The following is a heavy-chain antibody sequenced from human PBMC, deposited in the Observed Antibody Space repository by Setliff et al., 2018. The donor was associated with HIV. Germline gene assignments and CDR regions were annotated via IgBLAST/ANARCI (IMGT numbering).Heavy chain of an antibody. J-gene: IGHJ4*02. CDR3: AKLSSSRYFLGAFDS. V-gene: IGHV4-61*09. CDR1: GDSLDSDSYF. D-gene: IGHD6-25*01. CDR2: IHSSGGTT. Sequence: PSETLSLTCTVFGDSLDSDSYFWTWIRQPAGKGLEWVGHIHSSGGTTNYNPSLKSRVTLSLDKSNNRFSLSLSSATATDTAVYYCAKLSSSRYFLGAFDSWGQGTLVTVSS.